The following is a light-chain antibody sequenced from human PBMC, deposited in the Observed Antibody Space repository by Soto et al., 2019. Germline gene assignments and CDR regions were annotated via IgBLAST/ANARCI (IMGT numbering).Light chain of an antibody. CDR1: QSVSSNY. CDR2: GTS. Sequence: EIVLTQSPGTLSLSPGERATLSCRASQSVSSNYLAWYQQKPGQAPRLLMYGTSSRATGIPDRFSGSGSGTDFTVTISRLEPEDFALYYCQQYGSITFGQGTKVEIK. J-gene: IGKJ1*01. V-gene: IGKV3-20*01. CDR3: QQYGSIT.